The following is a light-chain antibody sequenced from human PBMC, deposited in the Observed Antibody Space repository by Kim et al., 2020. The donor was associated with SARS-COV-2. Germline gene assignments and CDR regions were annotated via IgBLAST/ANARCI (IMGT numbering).Light chain of an antibody. CDR3: SSFTSSSTWV. Sequence: GQSITTSCTGTSSDVGGQTYISWYQQHPGKAPKLMIHDVTKRPSGVSVRFSGSKSGNTASLTISGLQAEDEADYYCSSFTSSSTWVFGGGTKVTVL. J-gene: IGLJ3*02. CDR1: SSDVGGQTY. V-gene: IGLV2-14*03. CDR2: DVT.